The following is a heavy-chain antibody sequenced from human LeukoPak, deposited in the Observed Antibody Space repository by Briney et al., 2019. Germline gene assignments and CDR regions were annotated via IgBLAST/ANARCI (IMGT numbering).Heavy chain of an antibody. CDR2: INSSGDKT. CDR3: VKDLYKGDTSTWYYFDY. Sequence: TGGSLRLSCSGSGFTFSNYAIHWVRQAPEKGPEYVSVINSSGDKTYYADSVKGRFTISRDNSKNTVSLQMSSLRAEDTAMYYCVKDLYKGDTSTWYYFDYWGQGTLVTVSS. CDR1: GFTFSNYA. D-gene: IGHD6-13*01. J-gene: IGHJ4*02. V-gene: IGHV3-64D*06.